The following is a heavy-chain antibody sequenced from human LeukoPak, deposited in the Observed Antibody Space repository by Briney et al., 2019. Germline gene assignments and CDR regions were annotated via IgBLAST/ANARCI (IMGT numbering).Heavy chain of an antibody. CDR2: ISSSSSYI. CDR3: ARVRVPAAITWGLGY. J-gene: IGHJ4*02. Sequence: GGSLRLSCAASGFTFSSYSMNWVRQAPGKGPEWVSSISSSSSYIYYADSVEGRFTISRDNAKNSLYLQMNSLRAEDTAVYYCARVRVPAAITWGLGYWGQGTLVTVSS. D-gene: IGHD2-2*01. V-gene: IGHV3-21*01. CDR1: GFTFSSYS.